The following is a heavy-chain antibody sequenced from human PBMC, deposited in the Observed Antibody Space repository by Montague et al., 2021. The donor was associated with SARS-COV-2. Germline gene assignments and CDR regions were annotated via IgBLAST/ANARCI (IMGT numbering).Heavy chain of an antibody. J-gene: IGHJ5*01. CDR2: IFYNGST. Sequence: SETLSLTCTVYGRSFSGYYWTWIRQPPGKGLEWIGFIFYNGSTKYNPSLKRRVSISLDTSKNQFSLKLSSVTAADTAVYYCARQDAWAYCGDECYRGWFDSWGQGTLVTVSS. V-gene: IGHV4-59*01. D-gene: IGHD2-21*01. CDR3: ARQDAWAYCGDECYRGWFDS. CDR1: GRSFSGYY.